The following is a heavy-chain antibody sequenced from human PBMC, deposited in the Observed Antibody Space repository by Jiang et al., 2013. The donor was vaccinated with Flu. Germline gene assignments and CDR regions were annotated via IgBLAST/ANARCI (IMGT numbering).Heavy chain of an antibody. Sequence: LLKPSETLSLTCTVSGGSISSSSYYWGWIRQPPGKGLEWIGSIYYSGSTYYNPSLKSRVTISVDTSKNEISLKLRSVTAADTAVYYCARLGSGPSSGAFDIWGQGTMVTVSS. V-gene: IGHV4-39*01. J-gene: IGHJ3*02. CDR1: GGSISSSSYY. D-gene: IGHD3-10*01. CDR2: IYYSGST. CDR3: ARLGSGPSSGAFDI.